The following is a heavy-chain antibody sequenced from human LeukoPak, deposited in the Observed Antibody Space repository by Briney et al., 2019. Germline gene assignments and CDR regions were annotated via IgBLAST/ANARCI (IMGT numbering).Heavy chain of an antibody. J-gene: IGHJ4*02. V-gene: IGHV4-4*07. CDR3: ARQIASAGTAGFDF. D-gene: IGHD6-13*01. CDR2: IYSTGST. CDR1: GGTISSYY. Sequence: SETLSLTCTVSGGTISSYYWSWIRQPAGKGLEWIGRIYSTGSTNYNPSLKSRVTMSVDTSKNQFSLRLRSVTAADTAVYYCARQIASAGTAGFDFWGQGALVTVSS.